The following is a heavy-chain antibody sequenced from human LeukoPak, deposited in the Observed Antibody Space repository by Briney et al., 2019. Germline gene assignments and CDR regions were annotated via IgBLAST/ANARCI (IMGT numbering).Heavy chain of an antibody. CDR3: AKVPRPGYYYYGMDV. CDR2: ISGTGGST. Sequence: GGSLRLSCAASGFTFSSYAMSWVRQAPGKGLEWVSAISGTGGSTYYADSVKGRFTISRDNSKNTLYLQMNSLRAEDTAVYYCAKVPRPGYYYYGMDVWGQGTTVTVSS. V-gene: IGHV3-23*01. CDR1: GFTFSSYA. D-gene: IGHD7-27*01. J-gene: IGHJ6*02.